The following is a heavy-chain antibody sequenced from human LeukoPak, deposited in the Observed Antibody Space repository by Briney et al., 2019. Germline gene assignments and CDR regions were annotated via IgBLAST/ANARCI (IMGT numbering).Heavy chain of an antibody. CDR2: IYHSGST. J-gene: IGHJ5*02. Sequence: SETLSLTCAVSGGSISSSNWWSWVRQPPGKGLEWIGEIYHSGSTNYNPSLKSRVTISVDKSKNQFSLKLSSVTAADTAVYYWASRSGSPTRFDPWGQGTLVTVSS. CDR1: GGSISSSNW. V-gene: IGHV4-4*02. D-gene: IGHD1-26*01. CDR3: ASRSGSPTRFDP.